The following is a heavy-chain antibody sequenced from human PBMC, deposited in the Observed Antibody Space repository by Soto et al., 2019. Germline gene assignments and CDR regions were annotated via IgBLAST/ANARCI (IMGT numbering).Heavy chain of an antibody. CDR3: ARTRGDYYDSSGYYNGGFDY. V-gene: IGHV4-30-4*01. CDR2: IYYSGST. D-gene: IGHD3-22*01. CDR1: GGSISSGDYY. J-gene: IGHJ4*02. Sequence: SETLSLTCTVSGGSISSGDYYWSWIRQPPGKGLEWIGYIYYSGSTYYNPSLKSRVTISVDTSKNQFSLKLSSVTAADTAVYYCARTRGDYYDSSGYYNGGFDYWGQGTLVTVSS.